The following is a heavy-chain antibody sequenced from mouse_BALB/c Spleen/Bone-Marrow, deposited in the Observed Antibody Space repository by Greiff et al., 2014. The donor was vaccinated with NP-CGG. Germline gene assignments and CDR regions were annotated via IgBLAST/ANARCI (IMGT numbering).Heavy chain of an antibody. CDR2: INSNGGST. V-gene: IGHV5-6-2*01. J-gene: IGHJ1*01. D-gene: IGHD2-1*01. CDR1: GFTFSSYY. CDR3: AGFYYGNNWYFDV. Sequence: LQQSGGGLVKLGGSLKLSCAASGFTFSSYYMSWVRQTPEKRLELVAAINSNGGSTYYPDTVKGRFTISRDNAKNTLYLQMSSLKSEDTALFYCAGFYYGNNWYFDVWGAGTTVTVSS.